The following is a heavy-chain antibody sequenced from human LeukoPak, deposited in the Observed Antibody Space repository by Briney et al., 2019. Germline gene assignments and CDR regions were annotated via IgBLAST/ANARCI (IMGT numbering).Heavy chain of an antibody. CDR2: ITHGVTP. Sequence: SETLSLTSAFSGFAVTDNFWTWIRQPPGKGLEWFEAITHGVTPPHSPSLKSRVPMTLNTSMNHFCLRPTSVTAAWSAFYFCASGHYFNYYMCVWGTVITVTV. CDR3: ASGHYFNYYMCV. J-gene: IGHJ6*03. CDR1: GFAVTDNF. V-gene: IGHV4-34*01.